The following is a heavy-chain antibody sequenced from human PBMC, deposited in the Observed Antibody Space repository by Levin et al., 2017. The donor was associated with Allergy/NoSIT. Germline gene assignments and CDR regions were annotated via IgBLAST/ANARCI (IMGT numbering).Heavy chain of an antibody. CDR1: GGSVSSGTYY. V-gene: IGHV4-61*01. CDR2: INYRGVT. J-gene: IGHJ6*02. D-gene: IGHD5/OR15-5a*01. Sequence: PSETLSLTCSVSGGSVSSGTYYWSWIRRPPGKGLEWIGYINYRGVTTYNPSLKSRVTISVDTSKNEFSLKVTSVTAADTAVYYCARNRIIVSGGNDYYYGMDVWGQGTTVTVSS. CDR3: ARNRIIVSGGNDYYYGMDV.